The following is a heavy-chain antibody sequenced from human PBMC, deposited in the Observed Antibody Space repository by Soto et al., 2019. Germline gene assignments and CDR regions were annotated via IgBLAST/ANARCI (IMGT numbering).Heavy chain of an antibody. J-gene: IGHJ2*01. V-gene: IGHV3-30-3*01. CDR3: ASRVWRDDYTWGYFDL. CDR2: ISYDGSNK. Sequence: QVQLVESGGGVVQPGRSLRLSCAASGFTFSSYAMHWVRQAPGKGLEWVAVISYDGSNKYYADSVKGRFTISRDNSKNTLYLQMTSLRTEDTAVYYCASRVWRDDYTWGYFDLWGRGTLVTVSS. D-gene: IGHD4-4*01. CDR1: GFTFSSYA.